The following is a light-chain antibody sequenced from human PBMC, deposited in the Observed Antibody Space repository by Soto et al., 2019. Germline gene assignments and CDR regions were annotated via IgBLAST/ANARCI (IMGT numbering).Light chain of an antibody. CDR3: HQYYKWPLT. CDR2: DAS. Sequence: EIVLTQSPGTLSLSPGDGASLSCRASQSAISNLAWYQQKPGQTPRLLIYDASTRDTDIPARFSGSGSGTDFTLTISSLLSEDFAVYYCHQYYKWPLTFGGGTKVDI. CDR1: QSAISN. V-gene: IGKV3-15*01. J-gene: IGKJ4*01.